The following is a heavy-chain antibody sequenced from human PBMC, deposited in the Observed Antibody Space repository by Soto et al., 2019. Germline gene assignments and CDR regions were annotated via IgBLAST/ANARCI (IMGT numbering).Heavy chain of an antibody. CDR2: MNPNSGNT. CDR1: GYTFTSYD. J-gene: IGHJ3*02. D-gene: IGHD1-26*01. V-gene: IGHV1-8*01. CDR3: ATERWEDAFDI. Sequence: QAQLVQSGAEVKKPGASVKVSCKASGYTFTSYDITWVRQATGQGREWMGWMNPNSGNTGYAQKFQGRVTMTRNTSIGTAYMELSSLRSEDTAVYYCATERWEDAFDIWGQGTMVTVSS.